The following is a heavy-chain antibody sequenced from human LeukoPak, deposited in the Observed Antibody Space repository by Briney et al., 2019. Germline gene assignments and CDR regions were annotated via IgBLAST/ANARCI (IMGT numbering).Heavy chain of an antibody. CDR3: ARGSHLDYFGSMTYLFDY. D-gene: IGHD3-10*01. V-gene: IGHV3-30*04. Sequence: GRSLRLSCAASGFTFSSYTIHWVRQAPGKGLEWVTLISHDGRNKNYADSVKGRFTISRDNSKKTLYLEVNSLRPEDTAVYYCARGSHLDYFGSMTYLFDYWGQGILVTVSS. CDR1: GFTFSSYT. CDR2: ISHDGRNK. J-gene: IGHJ4*02.